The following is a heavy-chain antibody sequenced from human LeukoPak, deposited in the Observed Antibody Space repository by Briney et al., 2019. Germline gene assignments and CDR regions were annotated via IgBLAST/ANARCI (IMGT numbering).Heavy chain of an antibody. Sequence: TSETLSLTCAVYGGSFSGYYWSWIRQPPGKGLEWIGEINHSGSTNYNPSLKSRVTISVDTSKNQFSLKLSSVTAADTAVYYCASILQDYWGQGTLVTVSS. J-gene: IGHJ4*02. D-gene: IGHD2-15*01. V-gene: IGHV4-34*01. CDR3: ASILQDY. CDR2: INHSGST. CDR1: GGSFSGYY.